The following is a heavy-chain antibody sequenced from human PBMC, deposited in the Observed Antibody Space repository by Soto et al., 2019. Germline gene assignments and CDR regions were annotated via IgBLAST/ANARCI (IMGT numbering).Heavy chain of an antibody. V-gene: IGHV4-59*08. J-gene: IGHJ4*02. Sequence: QVQLQESGPGLVKPSETLSLTGTVSGGSIGTYYWSWIRQPPGKGLEWIGYIYYRGNTDYNPSLKSRVTISLDTPKNQFSLKLSSVTAAATAVYYCARHPGYYDILTGYTTYYFDYWGQGILVTVSS. CDR1: GGSIGTYY. D-gene: IGHD3-9*01. CDR2: IYYRGNT. CDR3: ARHPGYYDILTGYTTYYFDY.